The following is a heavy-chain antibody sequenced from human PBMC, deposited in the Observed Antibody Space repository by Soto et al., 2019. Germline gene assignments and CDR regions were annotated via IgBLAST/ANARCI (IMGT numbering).Heavy chain of an antibody. CDR1: GFTFSSYA. J-gene: IGHJ4*02. CDR3: ARTHGNSSSQRVFDY. V-gene: IGHV3-23*01. Sequence: PGGSLRLSCAASGFTFSSYAMSWVRQAPGKGLEWVSAISGSGGSTYYADSVKGRFTISRDNSKNTLYLQMNSLRAEDTAVYYCARTHGNSSSQRVFDYWGQGTLVTVSS. D-gene: IGHD6-6*01. CDR2: ISGSGGST.